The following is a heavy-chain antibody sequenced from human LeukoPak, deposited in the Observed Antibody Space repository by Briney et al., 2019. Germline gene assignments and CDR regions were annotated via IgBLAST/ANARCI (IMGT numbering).Heavy chain of an antibody. CDR3: ARIPYGDYSAEYFQH. J-gene: IGHJ1*01. CDR1: GYTFTGYY. CDR2: IIPILGIA. D-gene: IGHD4-17*01. V-gene: IGHV1-69*02. Sequence: ASVKVSCKASGYTFTGYYMHWVRQAPGQGLEWMGRIIPILGIANYAQKFQGRVTITADKSTSTAYMELSSLRSEDTAVYYCARIPYGDYSAEYFQHWGQGTLVTVSS.